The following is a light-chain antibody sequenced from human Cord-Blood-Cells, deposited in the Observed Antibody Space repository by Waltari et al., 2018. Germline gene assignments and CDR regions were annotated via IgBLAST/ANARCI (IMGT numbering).Light chain of an antibody. CDR2: EVS. CDR1: SSDVGGYNY. V-gene: IGLV2-8*01. CDR3: SSYAGSNNYV. Sequence: QSALTQPPSASGSPGQSVTISCTGTSSDVGGYNYVSWYQQHPGKAPKLMIYEVSKRPSGFPYRFSGSKSGNTASLTVSVLQAEDEADYYCSSYAGSNNYVFGTGTKVTVL. J-gene: IGLJ1*01.